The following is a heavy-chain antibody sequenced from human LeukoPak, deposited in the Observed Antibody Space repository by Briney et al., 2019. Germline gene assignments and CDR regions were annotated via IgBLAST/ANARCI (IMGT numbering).Heavy chain of an antibody. CDR2: SNPGDSDT. J-gene: IGHJ4*02. CDR1: GSTFTTYW. V-gene: IGHV5-51*01. D-gene: IGHD6-19*01. CDR3: ARSYSSRWYYLDY. Sequence: GASLQISCEGAGSTFTTYWIGWARRLPGKGLEWMGMSNPGDSDTKYSPSFKGQVIISADKSISTPYLQWSSLKASDTAMYFCARSYSSRWYYLDYWGQGTLVTVSS.